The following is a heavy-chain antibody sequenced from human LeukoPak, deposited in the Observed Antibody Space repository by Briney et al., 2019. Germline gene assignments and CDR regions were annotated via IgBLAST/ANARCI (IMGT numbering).Heavy chain of an antibody. Sequence: GSLTLSCAASGFTFNSYVMSWVRQAPGKGLEWVSSINGGGGNTYYADSVKGRFTISRDNSKNMLYLQMNGLRADDTAIYYCAKTVVVITFRFDDWGQGALVTASS. J-gene: IGHJ4*02. V-gene: IGHV3-23*01. CDR1: GFTFNSYV. D-gene: IGHD2-21*01. CDR2: INGGGGNT. CDR3: AKTVVVITFRFDD.